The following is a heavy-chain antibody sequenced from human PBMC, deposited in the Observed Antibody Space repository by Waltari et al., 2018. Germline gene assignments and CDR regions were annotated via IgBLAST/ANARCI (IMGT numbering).Heavy chain of an antibody. J-gene: IGHJ4*02. CDR1: GGSIPSRSSC. CDR3: ARLGYVDGYYLYYFDY. Sequence: QLQLQESGPGLVKPSETLSLTCTVSGGSIPSRSSCWGWIRQPPGKGLEWIGSIYYRGSTYYNPSLKSRVTLSVDTSKNQFSLNLSSVTAADTAVYYCARLGYVDGYYLYYFDYWGRGTLVPVSS. D-gene: IGHD3-22*01. CDR2: IYYRGST. V-gene: IGHV4-39*01.